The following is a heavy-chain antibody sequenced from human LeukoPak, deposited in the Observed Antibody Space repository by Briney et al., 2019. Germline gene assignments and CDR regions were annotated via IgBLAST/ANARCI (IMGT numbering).Heavy chain of an antibody. CDR2: ISAYNGNT. CDR3: ARVVVVPAGLYYFDY. J-gene: IGHJ4*02. Sequence: ASVNVSCKASGYTFTSYGIGWVRQAPGQGLEWMGWISAYNGNTNYAQKLQGRVTMTTDTSTSTAYMELRSLRSDDTAVYYCARVVVVPAGLYYFDYWGQGTLVTVSS. D-gene: IGHD2-2*01. V-gene: IGHV1-18*01. CDR1: GYTFTSYG.